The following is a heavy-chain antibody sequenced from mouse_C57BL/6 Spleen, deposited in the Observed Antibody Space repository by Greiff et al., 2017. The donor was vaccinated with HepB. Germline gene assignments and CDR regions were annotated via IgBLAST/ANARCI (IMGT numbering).Heavy chain of an antibody. Sequence: QVHVKQPGAELVMPGASVKLSCKASGYTFTSYWMHWVKQRPGQGLEWIGEIDPSDSYTNYNQKFKGKSTLTVDKSSSTAYMQLSSLTSEDSAVYYCAKAAQTTGYFEYCGEGTTLTVSS. CDR2: IDPSDSYT. V-gene: IGHV1-69*01. J-gene: IGHJ2*01. D-gene: IGHD3-2*02. CDR1: GYTFTSYW. CDR3: AKAAQTTGYFEY.